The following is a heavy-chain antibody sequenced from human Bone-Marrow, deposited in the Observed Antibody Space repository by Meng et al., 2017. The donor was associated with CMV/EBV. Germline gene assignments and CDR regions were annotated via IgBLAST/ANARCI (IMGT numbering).Heavy chain of an antibody. CDR3: ARDRYYDSSGYYTDHAFDI. CDR1: GGSISSSNW. D-gene: IGHD3-22*01. CDR2: IYHSGST. V-gene: IGHV4-4*02. J-gene: IGHJ3*02. Sequence: GSLRLSCAVSGGSISSSNWWSWVRQPPGKGLEWIGEIYHSGSTNYNPSLKSRVTISVDKSKNQFSLKLSSVTAADTAVYYCARDRYYDSSGYYTDHAFDIWGQGTMVTVSS.